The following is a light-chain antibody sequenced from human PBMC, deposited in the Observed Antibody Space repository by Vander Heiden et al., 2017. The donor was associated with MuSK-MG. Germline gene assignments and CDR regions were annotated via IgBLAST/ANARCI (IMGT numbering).Light chain of an antibody. CDR3: QQTDSDPALT. V-gene: IGKV1-39*01. J-gene: IGKJ4*01. CDR2: S. Sequence: SNLQTGVPSRFTGRGSGTEFTLPISSLQPEDFATYSCQQTDSDPALTFGGGTKVEIK.